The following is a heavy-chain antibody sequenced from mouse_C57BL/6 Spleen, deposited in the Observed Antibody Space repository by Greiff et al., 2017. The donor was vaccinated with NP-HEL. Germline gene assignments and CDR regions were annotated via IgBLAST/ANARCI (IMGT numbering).Heavy chain of an antibody. CDR2: INPSSGYT. CDR3: AKSNYYSNGLYYLDY. D-gene: IGHD2-5*01. CDR1: GYTFTSYW. Sequence: QVQLKQSGAELAKPGASVKLSCKASGYTFTSYWMHWVKQRPGQGLEWIGYINPSSGYTKYNQKFKDKATLTADKSSSTAYLQLSSLTSEDSAVYYCAKSNYYSNGLYYLDYWGQGTTLTVSS. J-gene: IGHJ2*01. V-gene: IGHV1-7*01.